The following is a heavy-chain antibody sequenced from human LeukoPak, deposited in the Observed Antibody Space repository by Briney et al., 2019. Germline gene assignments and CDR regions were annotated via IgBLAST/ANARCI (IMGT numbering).Heavy chain of an antibody. V-gene: IGHV3-23*01. CDR3: AKDRRSAEPALSYFDY. J-gene: IGHJ4*02. CDR1: GFTFSGYA. D-gene: IGHD6-13*01. Sequence: GGSLRLSCAASGFTFSGYAMSWVRQAPRKGLEWVSAVSGSGSTTYYADSVRGRFTISRDNSKNTLYLQMNSLRAEDTAVYYCAKDRRSAEPALSYFDYWGQGNLVTVSS. CDR2: VSGSGSTT.